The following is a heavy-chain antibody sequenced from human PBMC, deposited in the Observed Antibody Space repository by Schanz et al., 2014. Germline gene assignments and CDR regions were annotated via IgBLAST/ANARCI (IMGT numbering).Heavy chain of an antibody. CDR3: TRGGYSYALSAFDI. CDR1: GYTFVSYS. D-gene: IGHD5-18*01. J-gene: IGHJ3*02. Sequence: QVQLVQSGAEVKKPGASVKVSCKASGYTFVSYSMHWVRQAPGQGLEWMGWITAYNGDTNYALKLQGGVTMTTDTSTGTAYMELRSLRSDDTALYYCTRGGYSYALSAFDIWGQGTMVTVSS. CDR2: ITAYNGDT. V-gene: IGHV1-18*04.